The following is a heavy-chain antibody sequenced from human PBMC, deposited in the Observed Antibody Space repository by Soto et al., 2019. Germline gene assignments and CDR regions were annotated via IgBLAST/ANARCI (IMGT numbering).Heavy chain of an antibody. CDR1: GYTFTSYA. D-gene: IGHD5-18*01. Sequence: ASVKVSCKASGYTFTSYAMNWVRQAPGQRLEWMGWINAGNGNTKYSQKFQGRVTITRDTSASTAYMEVSSLRSEDTAVYYCARDPGYSYGYNWGQGTLVTVSS. CDR3: ARDPGYSYGYN. J-gene: IGHJ4*02. V-gene: IGHV1-3*01. CDR2: INAGNGNT.